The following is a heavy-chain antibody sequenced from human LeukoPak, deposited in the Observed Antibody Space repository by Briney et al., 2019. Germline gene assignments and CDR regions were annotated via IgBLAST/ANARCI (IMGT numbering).Heavy chain of an antibody. J-gene: IGHJ4*02. CDR3: AREVHHSWWDY. D-gene: IGHD6-13*01. CDR1: GFTFSDYW. Sequence: GGSLRLSCAASGFTFSDYWMNWVRQAPGKGLEWVSSISSSSSYIYYADSVKGRFTISRDNAKNSLYLQMNSLRAEDTAVYYCAREVHHSWWDYWGQGTLVTVSS. CDR2: ISSSSSYI. V-gene: IGHV3-21*01.